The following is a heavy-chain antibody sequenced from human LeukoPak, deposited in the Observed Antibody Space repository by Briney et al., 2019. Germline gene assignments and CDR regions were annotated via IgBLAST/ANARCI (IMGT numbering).Heavy chain of an antibody. V-gene: IGHV3-23*01. CDR3: ATDHGRRLLWFGELLYHFDY. J-gene: IGHJ4*02. D-gene: IGHD3-10*01. Sequence: PGGSLRLSCAASGFTFSSYAMSWVRQAPGKGLEWVSAISGSGGSTYYADSVKGRSTISRDNSKNTLYLQMNSLRAEDTAVYYCATDHGRRLLWFGELLYHFDYWGQGTLVTVSS. CDR1: GFTFSSYA. CDR2: ISGSGGST.